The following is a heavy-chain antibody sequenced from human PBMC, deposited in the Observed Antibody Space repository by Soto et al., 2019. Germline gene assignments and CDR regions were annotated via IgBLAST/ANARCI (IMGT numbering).Heavy chain of an antibody. CDR1: GGSISSGGYY. V-gene: IGHV4-31*03. CDR2: IYYSGST. J-gene: IGHJ5*02. D-gene: IGHD3-10*01. Sequence: KPSETLSLTCSVSGGSISSGGYYWSWIRQHPGKGLEWIGYIYYSGSTYYNPSLKSRVTISVDTSKNQFSLKLSSVTAADTAVYYCARGLWFGELSSNRWFDPWGQGTLVTVSS. CDR3: ARGLWFGELSSNRWFDP.